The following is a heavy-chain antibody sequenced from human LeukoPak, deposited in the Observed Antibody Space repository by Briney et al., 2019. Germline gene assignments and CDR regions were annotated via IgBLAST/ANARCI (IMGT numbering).Heavy chain of an antibody. V-gene: IGHV3-53*01. CDR3: ATSRGGYCSGGSCYEGDNWFDP. CDR2: IYSGGST. D-gene: IGHD2-15*01. J-gene: IGHJ5*02. Sequence: GGSLRLSCAASGFTVSSNYMSWVRQAPGKGLEWVSVIYSGGSTYYADSVKGRFTISRDNSKNTLYLQMNSLRAEDTAVYYCATSRGGYCSGGSCYEGDNWFDPWGQGTLVTVSS. CDR1: GFTVSSNY.